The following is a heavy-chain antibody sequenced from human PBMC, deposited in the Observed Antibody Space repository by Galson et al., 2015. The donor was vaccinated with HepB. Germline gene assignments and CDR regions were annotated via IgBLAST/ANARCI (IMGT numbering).Heavy chain of an antibody. J-gene: IGHJ4*02. V-gene: IGHV3-23*01. CDR3: ARDARTATSHLDY. D-gene: IGHD1-26*01. Sequence: SLRLSCAASGFTLSNYAMTWVRQAPGKGLECVSVISSIGGNTYYPDFVKGRFTVSRDNSKNTLYLQMNSLRAEDTAVYYCARDARTATSHLDYWGQGTLASVSS. CDR2: ISSIGGNT. CDR1: GFTLSNYA.